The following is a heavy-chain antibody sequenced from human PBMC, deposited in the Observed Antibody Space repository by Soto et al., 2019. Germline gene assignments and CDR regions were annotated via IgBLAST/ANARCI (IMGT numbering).Heavy chain of an antibody. D-gene: IGHD6-13*01. CDR1: GFTFSSYG. CDR3: AKGAYSSSWYFDY. Sequence: GGSLRLSCAASGFTFSSYGMHWVRQAPGKGLEWVAVISYDGSNKYYADSVKGRFTISRDNSKNTLYLQMNSLRAEDTAVYYCAKGAYSSSWYFDYWGQGTLVTVSS. CDR2: ISYDGSNK. V-gene: IGHV3-30*18. J-gene: IGHJ4*02.